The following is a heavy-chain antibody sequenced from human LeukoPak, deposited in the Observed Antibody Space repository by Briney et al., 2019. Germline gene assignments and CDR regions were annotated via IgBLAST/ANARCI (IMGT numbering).Heavy chain of an antibody. Sequence: SETLSLTCAVYGGSFSGYYWSWIRQPPGKGLEWIGEINHSGSTNYNPSLKSRVTISVDTSRNQFTLKLSSVTAADTAVYYCARSDSSSWYYFDYWGQGTLVTVSS. D-gene: IGHD6-13*01. V-gene: IGHV4-34*01. J-gene: IGHJ4*02. CDR2: INHSGST. CDR3: ARSDSSSWYYFDY. CDR1: GGSFSGYY.